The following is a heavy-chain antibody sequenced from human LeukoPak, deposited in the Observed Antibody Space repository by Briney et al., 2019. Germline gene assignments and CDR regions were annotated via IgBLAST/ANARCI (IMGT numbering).Heavy chain of an antibody. D-gene: IGHD2-15*01. CDR1: GFTFSSYA. V-gene: IGHV3-7*01. CDR2: IKQDGSEK. CDR3: ARDGLPVAVDY. Sequence: GGSLRLSCAASGFTFSSYAMSWVRQAPGKGLEWVANIKQDGSEKYYVDSVKGRFTISRDNAKNSLYLQMNSLRAEDTAVYYCARDGLPVAVDYWGQGTLVTVSS. J-gene: IGHJ4*02.